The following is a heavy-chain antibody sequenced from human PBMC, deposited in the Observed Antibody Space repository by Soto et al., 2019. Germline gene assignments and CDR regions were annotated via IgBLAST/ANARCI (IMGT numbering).Heavy chain of an antibody. CDR1: GFTFSNYG. J-gene: IGHJ4*02. Sequence: QVQLVESGGVVVQPGRSLRLSCAASGFTFSNYGMHWVRQAPGKGLEWVAVIWYDGSNKYYADSVKGRFTISRDNSKNTLYLQMNSLRADDTAVYYCARGGQYSSSWFCHFDYWGQGTLVTVSS. CDR3: ARGGQYSSSWFCHFDY. CDR2: IWYDGSNK. V-gene: IGHV3-33*01. D-gene: IGHD6-13*01.